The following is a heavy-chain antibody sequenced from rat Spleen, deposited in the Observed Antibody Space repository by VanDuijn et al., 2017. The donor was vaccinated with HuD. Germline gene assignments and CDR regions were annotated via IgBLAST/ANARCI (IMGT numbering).Heavy chain of an antibody. CDR3: TRGGYFRH. J-gene: IGHJ2*01. D-gene: IGHD2-5*01. V-gene: IGHV5-17*01. CDR1: GFTFSQYA. CDR2: FSYNGVST. Sequence: EVQLVESGGGLVQPGRSLKFSCAASGFTFSQYAMAWVRQAPTKGLEWVASFSYNGVSTYYRDSVKGRFTISRDTAQNTLYLQMNSPTSEDTATYYCTRGGYFRHWGQGVMVTVSS.